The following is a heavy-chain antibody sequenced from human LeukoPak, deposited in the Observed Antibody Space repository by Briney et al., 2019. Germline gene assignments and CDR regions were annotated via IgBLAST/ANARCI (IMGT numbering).Heavy chain of an antibody. CDR1: GFTVSSNY. D-gene: IGHD3-10*01. CDR3: ARDPTYGSGSPWD. J-gene: IGHJ4*02. Sequence: GGSLRLSCAASGFTVSSNYMSWVRQAPGKGLEWVSVIYSGGSTYYADSVKGRFTISGDNSKNTLYLQMNSLRAEDTAVYYCARDPTYGSGSPWDWGQGTLVTVSS. V-gene: IGHV3-66*01. CDR2: IYSGGST.